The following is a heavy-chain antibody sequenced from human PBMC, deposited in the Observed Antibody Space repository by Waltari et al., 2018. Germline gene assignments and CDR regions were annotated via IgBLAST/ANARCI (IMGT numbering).Heavy chain of an antibody. J-gene: IGHJ4*02. V-gene: IGHV3-30*02. CDR3: ARHFLALGDGDS. CDR2: LSLDGNTK. Sequence: QLVESGGGVVQPGGSLRLSCAASGLPFSSCAFHWVRQAPGKGLELVAFLSLDGNTKFYTDSVKGRFTVSRDNSKNTLYLQMNGLKTDDTAVYYCARHFLALGDGDSWGQGVLVTVSS. CDR1: GLPFSSCA. D-gene: IGHD1-26*01.